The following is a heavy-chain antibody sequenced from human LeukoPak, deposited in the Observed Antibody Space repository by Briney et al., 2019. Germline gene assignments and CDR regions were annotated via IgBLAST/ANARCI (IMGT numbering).Heavy chain of an antibody. D-gene: IGHD3-22*01. V-gene: IGHV4-34*01. CDR2: INDSGST. Sequence: PSETLSLTCAVHGGSFSGYYWSWIRQTPGKGLEWIGEINDSGSTNYNPPLKSRVTISADTSKNQLSLNLTFVTAADTAVYYCARVTGYMIEDYFDYWGQGILVTVSS. CDR3: ARVTGYMIEDYFDY. J-gene: IGHJ4*02. CDR1: GGSFSGYY.